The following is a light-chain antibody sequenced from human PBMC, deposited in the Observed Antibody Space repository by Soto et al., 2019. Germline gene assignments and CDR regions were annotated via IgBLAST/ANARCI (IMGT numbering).Light chain of an antibody. CDR3: QQYSRSPFT. J-gene: IGKJ3*01. CDR1: QSVSSSY. V-gene: IGKV3-20*01. Sequence: EIVLTQSPGTLSLSPGERATLSCRASQSVSSSYLAWYQQTPGQAPRLLIYGTSSRATGIPDRFSGSGSGTDFTLTISRLEPEDFAVYYCQQYSRSPFTFGPGTKVDIK. CDR2: GTS.